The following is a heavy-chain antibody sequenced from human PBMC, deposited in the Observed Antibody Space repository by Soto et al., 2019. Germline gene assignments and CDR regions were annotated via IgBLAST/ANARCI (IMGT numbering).Heavy chain of an antibody. Sequence: QVQLVQSGPEMKKPGASVKVSCKASGYTFIKYGINWVRQAPGQGLEWMGWISPFSGRTDIERNFPDSVAMPTAPSTRTVYMELTTLRPGDTAMYYCARLRGVAVPAASPDGFDIWGKGTMVTVSS. D-gene: IGHD2-2*01. J-gene: IGHJ3*02. CDR2: ISPFSGRT. CDR1: GYTFIKYG. CDR3: ARLRGVAVPAASPDGFDI. V-gene: IGHV1-18*01.